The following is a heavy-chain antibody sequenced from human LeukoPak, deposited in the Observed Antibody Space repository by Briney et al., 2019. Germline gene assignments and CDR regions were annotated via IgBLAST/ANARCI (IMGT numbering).Heavy chain of an antibody. J-gene: IGHJ4*02. CDR2: VHLDGRT. D-gene: IGHD6-25*01. CDR1: GGSVSSTNW. CDR3: AREGGFYRPLDY. V-gene: IGHV4-4*02. Sequence: PSGTLSLTCGVSGGSVSSTNWWTWIRQPPGKGLEWIGEVHLDGRTNFNPSLKSRLTMSVDLSENHVSLKLASVTAADTAVYYCAREGGFYRPLDYSGQGTLVTVSS.